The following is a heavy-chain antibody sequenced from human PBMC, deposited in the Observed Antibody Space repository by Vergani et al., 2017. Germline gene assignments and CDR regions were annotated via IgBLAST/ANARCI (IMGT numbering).Heavy chain of an antibody. CDR1: GASIRSSNYY. CDR3: AGHSTVEWLIKVGGIDP. Sequence: QLQLQESGPGLVKPSATLSLTCSVSGASIRSSNYYWGWIRQPPGKGLEWIASIYYSGSTYYNPSLKSRVTISGDTSKNQFSLKLGSVTAADTAVYVCAGHSTVEWLIKVGGIDPWCQGILVTVSS. J-gene: IGHJ5*02. V-gene: IGHV4-39*01. D-gene: IGHD3-3*01. CDR2: IYYSGST.